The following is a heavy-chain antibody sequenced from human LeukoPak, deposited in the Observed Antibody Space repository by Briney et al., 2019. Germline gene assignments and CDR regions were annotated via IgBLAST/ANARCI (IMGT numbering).Heavy chain of an antibody. Sequence: NPSETLSLTCTVSGGSISSYYWSWIRQPPGKGLEWIGYIYYSGSTNYNPSLKSRVTISVDTSKNQFSLKLSSVTAADTAAYYCARRGGIIRGVASYYYMDVWGKGTTVTIS. V-gene: IGHV4-59*08. D-gene: IGHD3-10*01. CDR1: GGSISSYY. CDR2: IYYSGST. CDR3: ARRGGIIRGVASYYYMDV. J-gene: IGHJ6*03.